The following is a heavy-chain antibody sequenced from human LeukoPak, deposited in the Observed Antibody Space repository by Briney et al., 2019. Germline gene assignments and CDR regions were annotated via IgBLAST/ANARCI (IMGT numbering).Heavy chain of an antibody. D-gene: IGHD3-9*01. V-gene: IGHV3-7*03. Sequence: GGSLRLSWAASGFTFSSYWMSWVRQAPGKGLEWVANIKQDGSEKYYVDSVKGRFTISRDNAKDSLYLQMNSLRAEDTAVYYCAKPYDILTSYIEFFHHWGQGTLVTVSS. CDR1: GFTFSSYW. CDR3: AKPYDILTSYIEFFHH. J-gene: IGHJ1*01. CDR2: IKQDGSEK.